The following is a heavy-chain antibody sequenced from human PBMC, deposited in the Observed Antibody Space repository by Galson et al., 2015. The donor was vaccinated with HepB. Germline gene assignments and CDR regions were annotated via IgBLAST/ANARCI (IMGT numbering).Heavy chain of an antibody. D-gene: IGHD3-22*01. CDR2: ISGPGART. CDR3: AREPTMRVLINYLDY. V-gene: IGHV3-23*01. Sequence: SLRLSCAASGFTFDNFAMTWVRQAPGKGLEWVSAISGPGARTDYADSVRGRFTISRDNFKNTLYLQMNSLSAEDTAVYYCAREPTMRVLINYLDYWGRGIQVTVSS. CDR1: GFTFDNFA. J-gene: IGHJ4*01.